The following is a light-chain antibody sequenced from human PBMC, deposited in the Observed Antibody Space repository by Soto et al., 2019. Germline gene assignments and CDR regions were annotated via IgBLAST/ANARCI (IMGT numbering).Light chain of an antibody. CDR2: AAS. V-gene: IGKV1-12*01. CDR1: QDIGTW. J-gene: IGKJ1*01. CDR3: QQTNSFPRT. Sequence: DIQMTQSPSSESASVGDSVTISCRASQDIGTWLAWYQQKPRKAPSLLIYAASSLQSGVPSRFSGSGSGTDFTLTINSLQPEDIATYYCQQTNSFPRTFGQGTKVEVK.